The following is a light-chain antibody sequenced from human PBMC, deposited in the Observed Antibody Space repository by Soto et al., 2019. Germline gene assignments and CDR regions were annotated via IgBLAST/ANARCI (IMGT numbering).Light chain of an antibody. CDR3: RSYAGSNYYV. V-gene: IGLV2-23*01. J-gene: IGLJ1*01. CDR2: EGS. CDR1: GNDVGSYNL. Sequence: QSVLTQPASVSGSPGQSITISCTGTGNDVGSYNLVSWYQHHPGKAPKLMIFEGSKRPSGVSNRFSGSKSGNTASLTISGLQAEDEADFYCRSYAGSNYYVFGTGTKVTVL.